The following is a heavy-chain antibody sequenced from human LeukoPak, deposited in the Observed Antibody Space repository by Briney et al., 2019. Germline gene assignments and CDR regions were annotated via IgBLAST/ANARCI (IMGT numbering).Heavy chain of an antibody. CDR1: GFTFSSYA. D-gene: IGHD6-19*01. V-gene: IGHV3-23*01. J-gene: IGHJ4*02. CDR3: AKDRRDPTRCSSGWTFDY. CDR2: ISGSGGST. Sequence: PGGSLRLSCAASGFTFSSYAMSWVRQAPGKGLEWDSAISGSGGSTYYADSVKGRFTISRDNSKNTLYLQMNSLRAEDTAVYYCAKDRRDPTRCSSGWTFDYWGQGTLVTVSS.